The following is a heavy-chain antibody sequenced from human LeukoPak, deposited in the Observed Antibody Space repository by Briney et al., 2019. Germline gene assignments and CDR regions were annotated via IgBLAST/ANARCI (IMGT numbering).Heavy chain of an antibody. CDR1: GFTFSSYG. Sequence: GGSLRLSCAASGFTFSSYGMHWVRQAPGKGLEWVAVISYDGSNKYYADSVKGRFTISRDNSKNTLYLQMNSLRAEDTAVYYCAKGINWLDPWGQGTLVTVSS. CDR2: ISYDGSNK. CDR3: AKGINWLDP. J-gene: IGHJ5*02. D-gene: IGHD3-10*01. V-gene: IGHV3-30*18.